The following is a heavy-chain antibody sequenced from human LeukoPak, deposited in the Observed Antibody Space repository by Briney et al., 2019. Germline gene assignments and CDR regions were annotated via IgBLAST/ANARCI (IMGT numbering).Heavy chain of an antibody. CDR2: ISAYNGNT. CDR1: GYTFTSYG. Sequence: ASVKVSCKASGYTFTSYGISWVRQAPGQGLEWMGWISAYNGNTNYAQKLQGRVTMTTDTSTSTAYMELRSLRSDDTAVYYCARWVPGGRYYYGSGSYYKPIDYWGQGTLVTVSS. V-gene: IGHV1-18*01. D-gene: IGHD3-10*01. J-gene: IGHJ4*02. CDR3: ARWVPGGRYYYGSGSYYKPIDY.